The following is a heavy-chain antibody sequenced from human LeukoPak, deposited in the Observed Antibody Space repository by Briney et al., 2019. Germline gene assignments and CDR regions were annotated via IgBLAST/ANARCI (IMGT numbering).Heavy chain of an antibody. CDR2: IYYSGTT. CDR1: GGSLRYYY. Sequence: SETLSLTCTVSGGSLRYYYWSWIRQSPGKGLEWIGYIYYSGTTNYNPSLKSRVTISVDTSKNQFSLQLRSVTAADTAVYYCAREDPQTTVPEGMDVWGQGTTVTVSS. CDR3: AREDPQTTVPEGMDV. J-gene: IGHJ6*02. V-gene: IGHV4-59*01. D-gene: IGHD4-17*01.